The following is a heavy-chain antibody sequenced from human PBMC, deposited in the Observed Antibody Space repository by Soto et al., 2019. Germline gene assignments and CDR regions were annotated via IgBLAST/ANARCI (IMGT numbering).Heavy chain of an antibody. CDR1: GGSIRSSSYY. J-gene: IGHJ5*02. CDR3: ARLLHCGGDCYDNWFDP. V-gene: IGHV4-39*01. D-gene: IGHD2-21*02. CDR2: IYYSGST. Sequence: SETLPLTSTFSGGSIRSSSYYWGWIRKPPGKGLEWIGSIYYSGSTYYNPSLKSRVTISVDTSKNQFSLKLSSVTAADTAVYYCARLLHCGGDCYDNWFDPWGQGTLVTVSS.